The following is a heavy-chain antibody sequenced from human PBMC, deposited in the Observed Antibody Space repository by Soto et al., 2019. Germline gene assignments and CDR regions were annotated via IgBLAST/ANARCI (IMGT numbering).Heavy chain of an antibody. D-gene: IGHD3-16*01. J-gene: IGHJ6*02. CDR3: ASERGGTYQPLDV. CDR2: ISSSSSYI. V-gene: IGHV3-21*01. CDR1: GFTFSSYS. Sequence: PGGSLRLSCAASGFTFSSYSMNWVRQAPGKGLEWVSSISSSSSYIYYADSVKGRFTISRDNAKNSLYLQMNSLRAEDTAVYYCASERGGTYQPLDVWGQGTTVTVSS.